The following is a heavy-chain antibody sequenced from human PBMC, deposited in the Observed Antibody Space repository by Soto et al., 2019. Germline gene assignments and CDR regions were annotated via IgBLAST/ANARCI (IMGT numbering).Heavy chain of an antibody. CDR1: GYSFTSYW. CDR2: IYPGDSDT. J-gene: IGHJ6*02. Sequence: PGESLKISCKGSGYSFTSYWIGWVRKMPGKGLEWMGMIYPGDSDTRYRPSFQGQVTISADKSISTADLKWSNLKASDTSMYYYARFLADYGTDVWGQGTTVTVSS. V-gene: IGHV5-51*01. CDR3: ARFLADYGTDV. D-gene: IGHD3-3*02.